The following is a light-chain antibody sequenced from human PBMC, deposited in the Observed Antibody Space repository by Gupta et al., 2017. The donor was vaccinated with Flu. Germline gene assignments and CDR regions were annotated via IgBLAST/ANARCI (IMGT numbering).Light chain of an antibody. J-gene: IGKJ5*01. CDR1: QDIRNF. CDR3: QQSHNLPLT. Sequence: DIQMTQSPSSLSASVGDRVTITCQASQDIRNFLNWYQQKPGRAPRLLISEASNLETGVPSRFTGSGSGTDFTFTISSLQPEDIAIYYCQQSHNLPLTFGQGTRLEMK. V-gene: IGKV1-33*01. CDR2: EAS.